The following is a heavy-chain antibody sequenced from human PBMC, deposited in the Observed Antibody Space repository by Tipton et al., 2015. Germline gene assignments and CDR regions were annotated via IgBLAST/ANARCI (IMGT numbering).Heavy chain of an antibody. CDR1: GGSISSYY. D-gene: IGHD5-24*01. CDR3: ARDKERWLQYWAFDI. CDR2: ISYSGTT. Sequence: LRLSCTVSGGSISSYYWNWIRQSPGKGLEWIGYISYSGTTNYNPSLKSRVTISVDTSKNQFSLKLSSVTAADTAVYYCARDKERWLQYWAFDIWGQGTMVTVSS. J-gene: IGHJ3*02. V-gene: IGHV4-59*12.